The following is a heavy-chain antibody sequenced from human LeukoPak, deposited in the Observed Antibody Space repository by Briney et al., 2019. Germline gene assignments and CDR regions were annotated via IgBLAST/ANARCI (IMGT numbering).Heavy chain of an antibody. CDR2: SSAYNGST. J-gene: IGHJ4*02. D-gene: IGHD5-12*01. Sequence: GASVTVSCKTSGYTFTHYSISWVRQAPGQGLEWMGWSSAYNGSTDYAQKFQGRVTMTTDTSTSTAYMELRSLRSDDTAVYYCARDLPAYTGYETHDYWGQGTLVTVSS. V-gene: IGHV1-18*01. CDR1: GYTFTHYS. CDR3: ARDLPAYTGYETHDY.